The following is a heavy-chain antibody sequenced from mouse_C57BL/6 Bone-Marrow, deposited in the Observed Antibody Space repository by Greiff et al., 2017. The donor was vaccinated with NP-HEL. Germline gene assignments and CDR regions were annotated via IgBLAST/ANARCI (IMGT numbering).Heavy chain of an antibody. CDR2: ISSGGSYT. Sequence: EVKLVESGGDLVKPGGSLKLSCAASGFTFSSSGMSWVRQTPDKRLEWVATISSGGSYTYYPASVKGRFTISRDNAKNTLYLQMSSLKSEDTAMYYCASPYDYDVAWFAYWGQGTLVTVSA. J-gene: IGHJ3*01. CDR1: GFTFSSSG. D-gene: IGHD2-4*01. CDR3: ASPYDYDVAWFAY. V-gene: IGHV5-6*01.